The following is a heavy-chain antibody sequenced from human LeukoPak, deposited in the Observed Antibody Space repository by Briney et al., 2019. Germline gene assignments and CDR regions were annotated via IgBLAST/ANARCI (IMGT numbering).Heavy chain of an antibody. CDR3: ARFAPLVVPAAMNAFDI. CDR1: GGSISSGSYY. CDR2: IYTSGST. D-gene: IGHD2-2*01. Sequence: PSQTLSLTCTVSGGSISSGSYYWSWIRQPAGKGLEWIRRIYTSGSTNYNPSLKSRVTISGDTSKNQFSLKLSSVTAADTAVYYCARFAPLVVPAAMNAFDIWGQGTMVTVSS. V-gene: IGHV4-61*02. J-gene: IGHJ3*02.